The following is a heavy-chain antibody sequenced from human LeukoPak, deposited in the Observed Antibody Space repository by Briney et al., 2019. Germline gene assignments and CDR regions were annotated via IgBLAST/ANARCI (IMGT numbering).Heavy chain of an antibody. V-gene: IGHV1-2*02. J-gene: IGHJ5*02. CDR1: GYTFTGYY. CDR3: ATVYSSSWYGNWFDP. D-gene: IGHD6-13*01. CDR2: INPNSGGT. Sequence: ASVKVSCKASGYTFTGYYMHWVRQAPGQGLEWMGWINPNSGGTNYAQKFQGRVTMTWDTSISTAYMELSRLRSDDTAVYYCATVYSSSWYGNWFDPWGQGTLVTVSS.